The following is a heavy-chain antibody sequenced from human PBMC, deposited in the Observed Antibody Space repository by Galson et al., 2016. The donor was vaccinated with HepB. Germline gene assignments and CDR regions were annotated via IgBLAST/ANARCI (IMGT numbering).Heavy chain of an antibody. J-gene: IGHJ4*02. CDR3: AREKGYYDFSRGYPDY. Sequence: SLRLSCAASGFNFSSYAIHWVRRAPGKGLDWVAVISYDGINKYYADSVKGRFTISRDISKNTLYLQMNSLRAEDTAVYYCAREKGYYDFSRGYPDYWGQGTLVTVSS. V-gene: IGHV3-30-3*01. CDR1: GFNFSSYA. CDR2: ISYDGINK. D-gene: IGHD3-3*01.